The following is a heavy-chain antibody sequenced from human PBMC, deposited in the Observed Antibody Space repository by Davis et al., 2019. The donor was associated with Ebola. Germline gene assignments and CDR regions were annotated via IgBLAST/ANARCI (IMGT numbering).Heavy chain of an antibody. D-gene: IGHD2-8*01. Sequence: GESLKISCAASGFTFSSYAMSWVRQAPGKGLEWVSAISGSGGSTYYADSVKGRFTISRDNSKNTLYLQMNSLRAEDTAVYYCAKDRYIVLMVYPNYFDYWGQGTLVTVSS. J-gene: IGHJ4*02. CDR3: AKDRYIVLMVYPNYFDY. CDR2: ISGSGGST. V-gene: IGHV3-23*01. CDR1: GFTFSSYA.